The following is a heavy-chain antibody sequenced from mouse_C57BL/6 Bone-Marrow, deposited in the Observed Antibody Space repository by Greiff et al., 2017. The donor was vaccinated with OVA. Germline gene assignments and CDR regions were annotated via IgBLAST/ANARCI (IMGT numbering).Heavy chain of an antibody. D-gene: IGHD2-3*01. CDR2: IDPSDSYT. Sequence: QVQLQQPGAELVMPGASVKLSCKASGYTFTSYWMPWVKQRPGQGLEWIGEIDPSDSYTNYNQKFKGKSTLTVDKSSSTAYMQLSSLTSEDSAVCFCAKDGYSAWFAYWGQGTLVTVSA. J-gene: IGHJ3*01. CDR3: AKDGYSAWFAY. V-gene: IGHV1-69*01. CDR1: GYTFTSYW.